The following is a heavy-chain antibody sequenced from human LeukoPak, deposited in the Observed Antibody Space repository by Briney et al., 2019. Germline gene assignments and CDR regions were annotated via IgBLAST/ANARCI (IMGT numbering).Heavy chain of an antibody. J-gene: IGHJ4*02. D-gene: IGHD6-19*01. Sequence: SETLSLTCGVFGGSFGDYYWTWIRQPPGKGLEWIGNIYYTGSTYYNASLQSRVTISIDMSKNQFSLRLSSVTAADTAMYYCVKSGGYGLIDYWGQGTLVTVSS. CDR1: GGSFGDYY. CDR2: IYYTGST. V-gene: IGHV4-59*04. CDR3: VKSGGYGLIDY.